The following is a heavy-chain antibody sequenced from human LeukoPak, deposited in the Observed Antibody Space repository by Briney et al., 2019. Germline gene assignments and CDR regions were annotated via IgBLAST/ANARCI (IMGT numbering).Heavy chain of an antibody. D-gene: IGHD1-26*01. V-gene: IGHV3-48*03. CDR3: ARLGIEGHFDY. CDR2: ISSSGSTI. J-gene: IGHJ4*02. Sequence: GGSLRLSCAASGFTFSSYEMNWVRQAPGKGLEWVSYISSSGSTIYYAASVKGRFTISRDNAKTSLYLQMNSLRAEDTAVYYCARLGIEGHFDYWGQGTLVTVSS. CDR1: GFTFSSYE.